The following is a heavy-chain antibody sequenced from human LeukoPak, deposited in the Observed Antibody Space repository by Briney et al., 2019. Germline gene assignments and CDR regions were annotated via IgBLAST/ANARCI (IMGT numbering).Heavy chain of an antibody. Sequence: PGGSLRLSCAAPGFTFDDYAMHWVRQALRKGLEWVSCMSGDGGSTYYADSVKGRFTISRDNSKNAMDLQMNSLRTEDTALYYCAKDAGSDYDYWGQGTLVTVSS. CDR3: AKDAGSDYDY. V-gene: IGHV3-43*02. J-gene: IGHJ4*02. CDR2: MSGDGGST. CDR1: GFTFDDYA. D-gene: IGHD3-10*01.